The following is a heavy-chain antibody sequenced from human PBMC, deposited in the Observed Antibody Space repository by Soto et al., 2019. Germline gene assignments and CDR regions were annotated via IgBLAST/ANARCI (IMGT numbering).Heavy chain of an antibody. J-gene: IGHJ4*02. CDR1: GYTFTSYD. D-gene: IGHD3-10*01. Sequence: QVQLVQSGAEVRTPGASVEVSCKASGYTFTSYDINWVRQATGQGPEWMGWMNPDSGNTGYVQKFQGRVTMTRNTAISTAYMELSSLRSGDTAVYYCARSVGGSNVNFDYWGQGTLVTVSS. V-gene: IGHV1-8*01. CDR3: ARSVGGSNVNFDY. CDR2: MNPDSGNT.